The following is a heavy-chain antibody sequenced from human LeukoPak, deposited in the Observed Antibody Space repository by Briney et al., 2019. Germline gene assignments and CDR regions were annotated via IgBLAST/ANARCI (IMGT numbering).Heavy chain of an antibody. CDR3: ARGRLGKRWFDP. Sequence: PSETLSLTCAVYGGSFSGYYWSWIRQPPGKGLEWIGEINHSGSTNYNPSLKSRVTISVDTSKNQFSLKLSSVTAADTAVYYCARGRLGKRWFDPWGQGTLVTVSS. CDR1: GGSFSGYY. V-gene: IGHV4-34*01. D-gene: IGHD7-27*01. CDR2: INHSGST. J-gene: IGHJ5*02.